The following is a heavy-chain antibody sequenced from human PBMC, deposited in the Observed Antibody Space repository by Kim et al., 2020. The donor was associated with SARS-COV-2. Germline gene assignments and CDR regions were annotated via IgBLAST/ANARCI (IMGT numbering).Heavy chain of an antibody. CDR1: GGSISSSSYY. D-gene: IGHD3-3*01. V-gene: IGHV4-39*07. CDR2: IYYSGST. Sequence: SETLSLTCTVSGGSISSSSYYWGWIRQPPGKGLEWIGSIYYSGSTYYNPSLKSRVTISVDTSKNQFSLKLSSVTAADTAVYYCASRYRGFWSGYYLSWGWFDPWGQGTLVTVSS. J-gene: IGHJ5*02. CDR3: ASRYRGFWSGYYLSWGWFDP.